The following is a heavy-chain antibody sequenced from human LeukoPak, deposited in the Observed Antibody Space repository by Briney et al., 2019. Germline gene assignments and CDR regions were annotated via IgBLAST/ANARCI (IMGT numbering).Heavy chain of an antibody. CDR3: ARALYYSSGYFFFDY. D-gene: IGHD3-22*01. CDR1: GGSIISGGYY. Sequence: MTSQTLSLTCTVSGGSIISGGYYWSWIRQHPGKGLEWIGYIFYSGSTHYNPSLKSRVTISVDPSKNQFSLKLGSVTAADTAVYYCARALYYSSGYFFFDYWGQGILVTVSS. J-gene: IGHJ4*02. V-gene: IGHV4-31*03. CDR2: IFYSGST.